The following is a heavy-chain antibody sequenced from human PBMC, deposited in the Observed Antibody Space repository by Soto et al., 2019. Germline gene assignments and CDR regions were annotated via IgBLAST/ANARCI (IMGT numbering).Heavy chain of an antibody. D-gene: IGHD3-22*01. J-gene: IGHJ4*02. CDR1: GFTFSSYG. CDR3: AKGPSSGYAY. Sequence: QVQLVESGGGVVQPGRSLRLSCAASGFTFSSYGMHWVRQAPGKGLEWVAVISYDGSNKYYADSVKGRFTISRDNSKNTLYLQMNSLRAEDTAVYYCAKGPSSGYAYWGQGTLVTVYS. V-gene: IGHV3-30*18. CDR2: ISYDGSNK.